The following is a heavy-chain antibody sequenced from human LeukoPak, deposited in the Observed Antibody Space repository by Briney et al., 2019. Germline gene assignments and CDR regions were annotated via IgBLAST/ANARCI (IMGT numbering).Heavy chain of an antibody. D-gene: IGHD6-19*01. CDR1: GFTFSSYW. CDR3: ARDRNIYSSGWPYLDY. Sequence: GGSLRLSCAASGFTFSSYWMSWVRQAPGKGLEWVANIKQDGSGKYYVDSVKGRFTISRDNAKNSLYLQMNSLRAEDTAVYYCARDRNIYSSGWPYLDYWGQGTLVTVSS. CDR2: IKQDGSGK. J-gene: IGHJ4*02. V-gene: IGHV3-7*01.